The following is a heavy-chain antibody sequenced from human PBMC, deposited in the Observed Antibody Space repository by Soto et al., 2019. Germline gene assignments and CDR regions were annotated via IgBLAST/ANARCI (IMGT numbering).Heavy chain of an antibody. J-gene: IGHJ4*02. CDR1: GFTFSSYS. Sequence: GGSLRLSCAASGFTFSSYSMNWVRQAPGKGLEWVSSISSSSSYIYYADSVKGRFTISRDNAKNSLYLQMNSLRAEATAVYYCARDRDGYNRYFDYWGQGTRVTVS. CDR2: ISSSSSYI. CDR3: ARDRDGYNRYFDY. V-gene: IGHV3-21*01. D-gene: IGHD2-21*01.